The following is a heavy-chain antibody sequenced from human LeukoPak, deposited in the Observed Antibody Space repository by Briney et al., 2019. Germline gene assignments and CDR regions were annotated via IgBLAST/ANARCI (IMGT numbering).Heavy chain of an antibody. CDR2: IIPIFGTA. Sequence: GASVKVSCKASGGTFSSYAISWVRQAPGQGLEWMGGIIPIFGTANYAQKFQGRVTITTGESTSTAYMELSSLRSEDTAVYYCARFQWLDDFWSGYYYFDYWGQGTLVTVSS. V-gene: IGHV1-69*05. CDR3: ARFQWLDDFWSGYYYFDY. CDR1: GGTFSSYA. J-gene: IGHJ4*02. D-gene: IGHD3-3*01.